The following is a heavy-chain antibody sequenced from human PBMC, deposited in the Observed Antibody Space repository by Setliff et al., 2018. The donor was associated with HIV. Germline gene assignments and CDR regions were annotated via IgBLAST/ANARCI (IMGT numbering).Heavy chain of an antibody. J-gene: IGHJ6*03. V-gene: IGHV4-39*07. CDR2: IFYGGRT. D-gene: IGHD2-2*01. CDR1: GGSISTSSFS. Sequence: PSETLSLTCTVSGGSISTSSFSWGWVRQSPGRGLEWIGSIFYGGRTYYNPSLRSRLTMSVDTSKTQSSLELRSLTAADTAVYYCARVDCSSTSCYRDYYYYMDVWGKGTTVTVSS. CDR3: ARVDCSSTSCYRDYYYYMDV.